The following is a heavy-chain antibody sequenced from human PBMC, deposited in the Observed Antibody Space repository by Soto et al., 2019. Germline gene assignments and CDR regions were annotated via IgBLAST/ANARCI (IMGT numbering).Heavy chain of an antibody. Sequence: ESGGGVVQPGRSLRLSCAASGFTFSSYGMHWVRQAPGKGLEWVAVIWYDGSNKYYADSVKGRFTISRDNSKNTLYLQMNSLRAEDTAVYYCARGDLGYYDSSGYLNSNRPYYYYYGMDVW. CDR1: GFTFSSYG. CDR3: ARGDLGYYDSSGYLNSNRPYYYYYGMDV. CDR2: IWYDGSNK. D-gene: IGHD3-22*01. J-gene: IGHJ6*01. V-gene: IGHV3-33*01.